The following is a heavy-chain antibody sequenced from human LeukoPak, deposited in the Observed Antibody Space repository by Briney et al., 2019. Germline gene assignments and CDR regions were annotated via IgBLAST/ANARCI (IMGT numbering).Heavy chain of an antibody. D-gene: IGHD6-13*01. CDR3: AKVGTGWQQLAQPLDY. CDR1: EVNFRNYA. CDR2: ISYDGTNK. J-gene: IGHJ4*02. Sequence: PGGSLRLSCAASEVNFRNYAMHWVRQAPGKGLEWVAVISYDGTNKHYADSVKGRFTISRDNSKNTLYLQMNSLRAEDTAVYYCAKVGTGWQQLAQPLDYWGQGTLVTVSS. V-gene: IGHV3-30*18.